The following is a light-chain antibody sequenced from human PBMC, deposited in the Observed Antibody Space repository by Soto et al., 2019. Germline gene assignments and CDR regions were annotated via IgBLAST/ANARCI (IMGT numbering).Light chain of an antibody. Sequence: EIVLTQSPGTLSLSPGERATLSCRASQSVSSSYLAWYQQKPGQAPRLLIHGASTRAVGVPARFSGSGSGTDFTLTISSLQSEDFAVYYCQQYHNWPPQYTFGQGTKLQIK. V-gene: IGKV3-15*01. J-gene: IGKJ2*01. CDR1: QSVSSSY. CDR3: QQYHNWPPQYT. CDR2: GAS.